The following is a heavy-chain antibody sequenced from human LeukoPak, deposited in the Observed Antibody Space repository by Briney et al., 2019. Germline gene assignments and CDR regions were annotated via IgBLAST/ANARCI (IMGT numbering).Heavy chain of an antibody. D-gene: IGHD2-2*01. Sequence: QSGGSLRLSCAASGFTFSTYAMSWVRHAPGKGLEWVSAISGSGGTTYYADSVKGRFTISRDNSKNTLYLQMNSLRADDTAVYYCAKEPREYCSSTSCPNWLDPWGQGTLVTVSS. CDR2: ISGSGGTT. V-gene: IGHV3-23*01. J-gene: IGHJ5*02. CDR3: AKEPREYCSSTSCPNWLDP. CDR1: GFTFSTYA.